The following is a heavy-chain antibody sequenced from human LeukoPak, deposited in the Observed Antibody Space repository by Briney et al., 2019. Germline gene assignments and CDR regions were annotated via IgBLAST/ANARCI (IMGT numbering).Heavy chain of an antibody. V-gene: IGHV4-59*08. Sequence: SETLSLTFSVSGXSMNSYYWSWIRQSPGKGLEWIGYIYYSGSTNYDPSLKSRVTISVDTSKNQFSLKLSSVTAADTAVYYCARHVWLQPFDYWGQGTLVTVSS. J-gene: IGHJ4*02. CDR2: IYYSGST. D-gene: IGHD3-9*01. CDR1: GXSMNSYY. CDR3: ARHVWLQPFDY.